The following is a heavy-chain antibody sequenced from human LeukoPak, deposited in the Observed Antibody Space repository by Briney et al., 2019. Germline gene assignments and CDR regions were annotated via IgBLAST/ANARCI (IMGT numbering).Heavy chain of an antibody. CDR3: ARWCDYVWGSYPEAPYYFDY. Sequence: SETLSLTCTVSGGSVSSGSYYWSWIRQPPGKGLEWIGYIHYSGSTNYNPSLKSRVTISVDTSKNQFSLKLSSVTAADTAVYYCARWCDYVWGSYPEAPYYFDYWGQGTLVTVSS. CDR2: IHYSGST. D-gene: IGHD3-16*02. V-gene: IGHV4-61*01. CDR1: GGSVSSGSYY. J-gene: IGHJ4*02.